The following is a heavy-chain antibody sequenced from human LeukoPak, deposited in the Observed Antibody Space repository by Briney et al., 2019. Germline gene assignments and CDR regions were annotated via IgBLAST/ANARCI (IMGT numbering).Heavy chain of an antibody. J-gene: IGHJ4*02. V-gene: IGHV3-23*01. CDR2: ISGSGGST. D-gene: IGHD3-3*01. CDR1: GFTFSSYA. Sequence: GGSLRLSCAASGFTFSSYAMSWVRQAPGKGLEWVSAISGSGGSTYYADSVKGRSTISRDNSKNTLYLQMNSLRAEDTAVYYCAKDKLRFLEWLHVRGHQKSYYFDYWGQGTLVTVSS. CDR3: AKDKLRFLEWLHVRGHQKSYYFDY.